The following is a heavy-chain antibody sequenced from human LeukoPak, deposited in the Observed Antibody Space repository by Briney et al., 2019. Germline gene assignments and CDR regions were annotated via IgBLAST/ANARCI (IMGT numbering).Heavy chain of an antibody. CDR2: ISRSGVAT. Sequence: GSLRLSCTASGFIFTSFAMSWVRQAPGKGLEWVSTISRSGVATYYANSVKGRFTISRDNSKSTVYLQMNSLRAEDTAIYYCAKHSHDGSASYYEVQLDYWGQGTLVTVSS. CDR3: AKHSHDGSASYYEVQLDY. CDR1: GFIFTSFA. V-gene: IGHV3-23*01. D-gene: IGHD3-22*01. J-gene: IGHJ4*02.